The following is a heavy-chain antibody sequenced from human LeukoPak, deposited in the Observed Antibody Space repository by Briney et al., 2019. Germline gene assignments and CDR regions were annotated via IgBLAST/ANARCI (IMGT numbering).Heavy chain of an antibody. Sequence: PGASLRLSCTASGFIFNNFGLMWVRQAPGKGLEWVSAISNDGGGTTYADFVKGRFTISRDNSKNTLFLQMNSLRAEDRALYYCAKGSGGYFADLWGQGTLVTVSS. V-gene: IGHV3-23*01. CDR2: ISNDGGGT. D-gene: IGHD2-15*01. J-gene: IGHJ5*02. CDR3: AKGSGGYFADL. CDR1: GFIFNNFG.